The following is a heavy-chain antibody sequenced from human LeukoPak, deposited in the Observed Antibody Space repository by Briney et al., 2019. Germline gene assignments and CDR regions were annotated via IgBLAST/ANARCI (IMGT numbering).Heavy chain of an antibody. D-gene: IGHD6-13*01. CDR1: GASISSYY. J-gene: IGHJ4*02. CDR3: ARVGHIVAAGTYDW. Sequence: SWTLSLTCTVSGASISSYYWSWIRQPPGKGLEWIGYISYSGSPNYNPSLKSRVTISADTSKNQFSLNLSSVTAADTAVYYCARVGHIVAAGTYDWWGQGTLVTVPS. V-gene: IGHV4-59*08. CDR2: ISYSGSP.